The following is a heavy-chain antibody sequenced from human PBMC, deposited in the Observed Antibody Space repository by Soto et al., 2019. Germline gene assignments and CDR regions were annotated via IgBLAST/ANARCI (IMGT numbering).Heavy chain of an antibody. D-gene: IGHD1-26*01. Sequence: EVQLLESGGGLVQPGGSLRLSCAASGFTFSSYAMSWVRQAPGKGLEWVSAISGSGGSTYYADSVKGRFTISRDNSKNTLYLQMNSLRAEDTAVYYCAKLAAVPGKGWERTAWVDYWGQGTLVTVSS. V-gene: IGHV3-23*01. CDR1: GFTFSSYA. CDR3: AKLAAVPGKGWERTAWVDY. CDR2: ISGSGGST. J-gene: IGHJ4*02.